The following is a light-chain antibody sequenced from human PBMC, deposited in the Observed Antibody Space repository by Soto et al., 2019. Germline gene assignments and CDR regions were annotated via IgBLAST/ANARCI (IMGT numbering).Light chain of an antibody. V-gene: IGKV1-5*01. CDR1: QSISSW. CDR2: DTF. CDR3: QQSYSSPPT. J-gene: IGKJ1*01. Sequence: DIQMTQSPSSLSASLGDRVSITCRASQSISSWLSWYQQKPGKAPKLLMFDTFSLESGVPSRFSGSRSGTEFTLTISSLQPEDFATYYCQQSYSSPPTFGQGTKVDI.